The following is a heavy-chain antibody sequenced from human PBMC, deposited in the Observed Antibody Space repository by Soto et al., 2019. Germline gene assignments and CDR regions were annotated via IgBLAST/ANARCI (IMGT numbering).Heavy chain of an antibody. V-gene: IGHV4-61*01. D-gene: IGHD2-15*01. CDR3: AREGCSGGSCPYLFDY. CDR1: GCSISSSSYY. CDR2: IHYRGST. Sequence: SETLSLTCTVSGCSISSSSYYLSWIRQPPGKGLEWIGYIHYRGSTSYNPSLKSRVTISVDTSKNQFSLRLSSVTAADTALYYCAREGCSGGSCPYLFDYWGLGIMVTVSS. J-gene: IGHJ4*02.